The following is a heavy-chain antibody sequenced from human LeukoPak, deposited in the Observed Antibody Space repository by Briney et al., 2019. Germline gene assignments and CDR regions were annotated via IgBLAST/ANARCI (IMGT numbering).Heavy chain of an antibody. CDR3: AKDWEYYYGSGSSFYYYYYMDV. D-gene: IGHD3-10*01. Sequence: GGSLRLSCAASGFTFSSYSMNWVRQAPGKGLEWVSSISSSSSYIYYADSVKGRFTISRDNSKNTLYLQMNSLRAEDTAVYYCAKDWEYYYGSGSSFYYYYYMDVWGKGTTVTISS. CDR1: GFTFSSYS. CDR2: ISSSSSYI. V-gene: IGHV3-21*01. J-gene: IGHJ6*03.